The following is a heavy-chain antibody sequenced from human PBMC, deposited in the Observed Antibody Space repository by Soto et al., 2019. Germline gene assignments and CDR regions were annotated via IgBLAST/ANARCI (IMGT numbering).Heavy chain of an antibody. Sequence: PGGSRRLSCAASGFTFSSHAMTWVRQAPGKGLEWVATVSGGGVSTWYADSVKGRFTISRDNAKNTLYLQMNSLRAEETAVYYCARSTPGNPFDIWGQGTMVTVSS. CDR1: GFTFSSHA. CDR2: VSGGGVST. V-gene: IGHV3-23*01. CDR3: ARSTPGNPFDI. D-gene: IGHD3-10*01. J-gene: IGHJ3*02.